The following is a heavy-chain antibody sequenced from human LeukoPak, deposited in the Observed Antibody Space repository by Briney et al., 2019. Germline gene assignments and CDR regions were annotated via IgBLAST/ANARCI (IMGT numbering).Heavy chain of an antibody. D-gene: IGHD3-10*01. CDR1: GFTFNNYA. CDR3: AKDGVSLRGVMWRKAFDP. CDR2: INGSGDGT. V-gene: IGHV3-23*01. J-gene: IGHJ5*02. Sequence: GGSLRLSCAASGFTFNNYAMSWVRQAPRKGLEWVSAINGSGDGTYYADSVKGRFTISRDSSENTLFLQMTSLRAEDTAVYYCAKDGVSLRGVMWRKAFDPWGQGTQVTVSS.